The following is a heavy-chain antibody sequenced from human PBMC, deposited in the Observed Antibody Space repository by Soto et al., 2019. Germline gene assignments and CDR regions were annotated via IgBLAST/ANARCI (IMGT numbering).Heavy chain of an antibody. V-gene: IGHV3-48*03. CDR3: ARPWGHLTTRIPFADY. D-gene: IGHD3-16*01. CDR2: ISGGGDTT. Sequence: PGGSLRRSCVASGFTFSSYEMNWVRQAPGKGLEWLSYISGGGDTTYYADSVKGRFTTSRDNAENSLYLQMNSLGVDDTAVYYCARPWGHLTTRIPFADYLCPGPLVTVSS. J-gene: IGHJ4*02. CDR1: GFTFSSYE.